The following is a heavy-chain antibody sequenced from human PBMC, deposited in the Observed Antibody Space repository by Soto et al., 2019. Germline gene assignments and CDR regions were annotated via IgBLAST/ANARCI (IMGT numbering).Heavy chain of an antibody. CDR2: ISAYNGNT. CDR3: AREGTCSSTSCPTYFSFGMDV. CDR1: GYTFASYG. Sequence: QVQLVQSGAEVKKPGASVKISCKASGYTFASYGISWVRQAPGQGLEWMGWISAYNGNTNYAQKPQRRVTMTTDTFTRTAYMEVRSLRSDDTAVYYCAREGTCSSTSCPTYFSFGMDVWGQGTTVTVSS. V-gene: IGHV1-18*01. D-gene: IGHD2-2*01. J-gene: IGHJ6*02.